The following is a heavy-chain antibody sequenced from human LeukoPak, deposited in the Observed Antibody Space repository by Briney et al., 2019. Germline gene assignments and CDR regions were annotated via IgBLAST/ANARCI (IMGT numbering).Heavy chain of an antibody. D-gene: IGHD4-11*01. V-gene: IGHV1-69*13. J-gene: IGHJ4*02. CDR1: GGAFSNYA. Sequence: SVTVSCKASGGAFSNYAISWVRQAPGRGLEWMGGIIPIFGTANYAQKFQGRVTITADESTSTAYMELSSLRSEDTAVYYCARGRDYSNYVAVDYWGQGTLVTVSS. CDR2: IIPIFGTA. CDR3: ARGRDYSNYVAVDY.